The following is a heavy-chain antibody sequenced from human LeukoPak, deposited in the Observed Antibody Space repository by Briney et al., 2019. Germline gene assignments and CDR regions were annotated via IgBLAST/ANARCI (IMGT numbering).Heavy chain of an antibody. Sequence: EASVKVSCKASGYTFTGYYMHWVRQAPGQGLEWMGWINPNSGGTNYAQKFQGRVTMTRDTSISTAYMELSRLRSDDTAVYYCARLRGYSYGFNWFDPWGQGTLVTVSS. CDR3: ARLRGYSYGFNWFDP. CDR1: GYTFTGYY. V-gene: IGHV1-2*02. CDR2: INPNSGGT. D-gene: IGHD5-18*01. J-gene: IGHJ5*02.